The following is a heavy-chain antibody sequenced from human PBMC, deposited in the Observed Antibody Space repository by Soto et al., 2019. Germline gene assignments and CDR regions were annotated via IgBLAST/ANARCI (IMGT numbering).Heavy chain of an antibody. J-gene: IGHJ4*02. V-gene: IGHV3-21*01. CDR3: ARGASSSWYVGY. CDR2: ISSSSSYI. Sequence: EVQLVESGGGLVKPGGSLRLSCAASGFTFSSYSMNWVRQAPGKGLEWVSSISSSSSYIYYADSVKGRFTISRDNAKNSLYLQMNSLRAEDTAVYYSARGASSSWYVGYWGQGTLVTVSS. CDR1: GFTFSSYS. D-gene: IGHD6-13*01.